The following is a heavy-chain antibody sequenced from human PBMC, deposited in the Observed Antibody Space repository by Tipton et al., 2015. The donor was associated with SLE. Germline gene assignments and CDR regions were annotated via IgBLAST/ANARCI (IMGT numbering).Heavy chain of an antibody. CDR1: GGSISSGGYY. V-gene: IGHV4-31*02. Sequence: LRLSCTVFGGSISSGGYYWSWIRPHPGKGLEWIGYIYYSGSTYYNPSPKRRVTISVDTSKNQFSLKLSSVTAADTAVYYCARGRDWFDPWGQGTLVTVSS. CDR2: IYYSGST. CDR3: ARGRDWFDP. J-gene: IGHJ5*02.